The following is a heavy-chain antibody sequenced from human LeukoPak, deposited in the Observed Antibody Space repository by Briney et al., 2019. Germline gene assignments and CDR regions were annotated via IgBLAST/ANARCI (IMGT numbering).Heavy chain of an antibody. D-gene: IGHD5-24*01. CDR3: AKDQEGYHRPIDY. CDR2: ISAGGGTK. CDR1: GFTFSNYD. J-gene: IGHJ4*02. Sequence: PGRSLRLSCAASGFTFSNYDMHWVRQAPGKGLEWVSVISAGGGTKDYADSVKGRFSISRDNSKNTLFLQMNSLRAEDSAIYYCAKDQEGYHRPIDYWGQGTLVTVSS. V-gene: IGHV3-23*01.